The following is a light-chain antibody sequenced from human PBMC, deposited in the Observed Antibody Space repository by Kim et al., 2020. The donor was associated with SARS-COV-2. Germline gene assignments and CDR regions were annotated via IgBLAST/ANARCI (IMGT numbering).Light chain of an antibody. Sequence: PSVPASSISTTVYLVFYNFAACYQQPPGKAPKLMIYQVNKRPSGVPDRFSGSTSGNTASLTVSGLQAEDEADYYCSSYAVRQNLVFGVGTQLTVL. J-gene: IGLJ2*01. CDR2: QVN. CDR3: SSYAVRQNLV. V-gene: IGLV2-8*01. CDR1: TVYLVFYNF.